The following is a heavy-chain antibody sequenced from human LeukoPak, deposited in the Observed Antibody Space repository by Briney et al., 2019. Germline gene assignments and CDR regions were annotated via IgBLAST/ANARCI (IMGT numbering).Heavy chain of an antibody. CDR3: AKDYSSSGRYYFDY. CDR1: GFTFSSYA. CDR2: ISGSGSST. D-gene: IGHD6-19*01. Sequence: PGGSLRLSCAASGFTFSSYAMSWVRQAPGKGLEWVSAISGSGSSTYYADSVKGRFTISRDNSKNTPYLQMNSLRAEDTAVYYRAKDYSSSGRYYFDYWGQGTLVTVSS. J-gene: IGHJ4*02. V-gene: IGHV3-23*01.